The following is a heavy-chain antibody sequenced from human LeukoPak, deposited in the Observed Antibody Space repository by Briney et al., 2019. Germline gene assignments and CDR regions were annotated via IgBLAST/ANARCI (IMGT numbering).Heavy chain of an antibody. CDR1: GGSFSGYY. CDR3: ARGKYYYDSSGFDY. J-gene: IGHJ4*02. CDR2: INHSGST. D-gene: IGHD3-22*01. Sequence: PSETPSLTCAVYGGSFSGYYWSWIRQPPGKGLEWIGEINHSGSTNYNPSLKSRVTISVDTSKNQFSLKLSSVTAADTAVYYCARGKYYYDSSGFDYWGQGTLVTVSS. V-gene: IGHV4-34*01.